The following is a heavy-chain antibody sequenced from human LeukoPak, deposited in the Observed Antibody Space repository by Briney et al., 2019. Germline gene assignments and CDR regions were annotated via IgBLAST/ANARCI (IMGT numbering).Heavy chain of an antibody. J-gene: IGHJ2*01. Sequence: GGSLRLSCAASAFTFSGYSVNWVRQAPGKGLEWVSYINSGSSAIYYAESVKGRFTISRDSAKNSLYLQMNSLRAEDTAVYFCARDRSSGYFDLWGRGTLVTVSS. V-gene: IGHV3-48*04. CDR2: INSGSSAI. CDR1: AFTFSGYS. CDR3: ARDRSSGYFDL.